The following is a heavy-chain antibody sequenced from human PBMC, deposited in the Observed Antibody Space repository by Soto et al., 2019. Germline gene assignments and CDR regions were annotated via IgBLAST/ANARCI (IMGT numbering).Heavy chain of an antibody. Sequence: QVQLQESGPGLVKPSGTLSLTCAVSGGSISSSNWWSWVRQPPGKGLEWIGGIYHGGSTNYNPSLRSRATISVDKPKHRLSLKLTSVTAADTAVYYCAIGDYGGGDYWGQGTLVTVSS. V-gene: IGHV4-4*02. CDR1: GGSISSSNW. J-gene: IGHJ4*02. CDR2: IYHGGST. CDR3: AIGDYGGGDY. D-gene: IGHD4-17*01.